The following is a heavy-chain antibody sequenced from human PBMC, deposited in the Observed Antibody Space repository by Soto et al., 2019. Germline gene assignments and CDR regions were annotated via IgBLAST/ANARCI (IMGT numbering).Heavy chain of an antibody. CDR3: AKESIYGDYVFNVWWYFDL. Sequence: PGGSLRLSCAASGFTFSSYAMSWVRQAPGKGLEWVSAISGSGGSTYYADSVKGRFTISRDNSKNTLYLQMNSLRAEDTAVYYCAKESIYGDYVFNVWWYFDLWGRGTLVTVSS. J-gene: IGHJ2*01. CDR2: ISGSGGST. V-gene: IGHV3-23*01. D-gene: IGHD4-17*01. CDR1: GFTFSSYA.